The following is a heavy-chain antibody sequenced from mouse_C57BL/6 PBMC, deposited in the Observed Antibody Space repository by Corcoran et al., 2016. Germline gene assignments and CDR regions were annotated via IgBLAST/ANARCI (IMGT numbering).Heavy chain of an antibody. Sequence: EVQLQQSGPELVKPGASVKISCKASGYTFTDYYMNWVKQSHGKSLEWIGDINPNNGGTSYNQKFKGKATLTVDKSSSTAYMELRSLTSEDSAVYYCARLPPDYSKGGFAYWGQGTLVTVSA. CDR3: ARLPPDYSKGGFAY. CDR1: GYTFTDYY. CDR2: INPNNGGT. V-gene: IGHV1-26*01. J-gene: IGHJ3*01. D-gene: IGHD2-5*01.